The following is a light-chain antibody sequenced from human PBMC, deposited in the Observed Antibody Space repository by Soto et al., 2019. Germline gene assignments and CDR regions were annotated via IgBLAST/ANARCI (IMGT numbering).Light chain of an antibody. Sequence: DIQMTQSPSSLSASVGDRVTITCRASQSITTYLNWYQQKPGQAPQLLIYVASSLQSGVPSRFSGSGSGTDFALTISSLQPEDFASYYCQQSSTIPYTFGQGTKVDMK. CDR3: QQSSTIPYT. CDR1: QSITTY. J-gene: IGKJ2*01. CDR2: VAS. V-gene: IGKV1-39*01.